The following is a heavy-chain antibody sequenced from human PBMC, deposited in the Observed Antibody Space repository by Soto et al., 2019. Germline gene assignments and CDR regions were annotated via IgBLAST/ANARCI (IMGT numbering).Heavy chain of an antibody. CDR1: GYTFTGYY. J-gene: IGHJ3*02. Sequence: ASVKVSCKASGYTFTGYYTHWVRQAPGQGLEWMGWINPNSGGTNYARKFQGRVTMSRDTSISTAYMELSRLRSDDTAVYYCARYSGSYDAFDIWGQGTMVTVSS. CDR3: ARYSGSYDAFDI. D-gene: IGHD1-26*01. V-gene: IGHV1-2*02. CDR2: INPNSGGT.